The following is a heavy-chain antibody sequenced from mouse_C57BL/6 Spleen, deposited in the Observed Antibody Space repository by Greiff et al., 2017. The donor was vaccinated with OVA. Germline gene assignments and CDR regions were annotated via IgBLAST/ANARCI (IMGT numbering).Heavy chain of an antibody. V-gene: IGHV2-6-1*01. CDR3: ARHEDYYGSSYDYYAMDY. Sequence: VKLMESGPGLVAPSQSLSITCTVSGFSLTSYGVHWVRQPPGKGLGWLVVIWSDGSTTYNSALKSRLSISKDNSKSQVFLKMNSLQTDDTAMYYCARHEDYYGSSYDYYAMDYWGQGTSVTVSS. CDR2: IWSDGST. D-gene: IGHD1-1*01. J-gene: IGHJ4*01. CDR1: GFSLTSYG.